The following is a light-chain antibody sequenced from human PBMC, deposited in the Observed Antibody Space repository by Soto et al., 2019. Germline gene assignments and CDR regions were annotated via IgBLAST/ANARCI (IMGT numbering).Light chain of an antibody. CDR3: QQGHNWPLT. Sequence: EIVMTQSPSTLSVSPGERATLSCRASQSISSELAWYQQRPGQPPSLLIYGASTRATGVPDRFTGSGSGSDFTLTIIGLQSEDFAVYYCQQGHNWPLTFGQGTRLEI. J-gene: IGKJ2*01. V-gene: IGKV3-15*01. CDR1: QSISSE. CDR2: GAS.